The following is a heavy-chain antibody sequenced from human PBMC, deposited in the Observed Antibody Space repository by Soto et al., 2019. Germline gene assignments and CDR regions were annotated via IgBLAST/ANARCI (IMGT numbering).Heavy chain of an antibody. CDR3: ARVPGDCSSTSCGINWFDP. CDR2: IYYSGST. V-gene: IGHV4-31*03. Sequence: PSETLSLTCTVSGGSISSGGYYWSWIRQHPGKGLEWIGYIYYSGSTYYNPSLKSRVTISVDTFKNQFSLKLSSVTAADTAVYYCARVPGDCSSTSCGINWFDPWGQGTLVTVSS. CDR1: GGSISSGGYY. D-gene: IGHD2-2*01. J-gene: IGHJ5*02.